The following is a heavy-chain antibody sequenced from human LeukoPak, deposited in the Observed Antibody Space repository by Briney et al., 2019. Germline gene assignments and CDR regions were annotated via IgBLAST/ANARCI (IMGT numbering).Heavy chain of an antibody. D-gene: IGHD3-22*01. CDR2: INPNSGGT. CDR1: GYTFTGYY. Sequence: ASVKVSCKASGYTFTGYYMHWVRQAPGQGLEWMGWINPNSGGTNYAQKFQGRVTMTRDTSISTAYMELSRLRSDDTAVYYCARVGNYYDSSGYSLRYWGQGTLVNVSS. V-gene: IGHV1-2*02. CDR3: ARVGNYYDSSGYSLRY. J-gene: IGHJ4*02.